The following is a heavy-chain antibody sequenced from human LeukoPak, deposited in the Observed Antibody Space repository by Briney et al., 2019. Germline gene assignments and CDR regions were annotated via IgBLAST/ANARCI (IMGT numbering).Heavy chain of an antibody. J-gene: IGHJ4*02. V-gene: IGHV3-20*04. CDR1: GFTFDDYG. CDR3: ARDGHYDSSGYYDY. D-gene: IGHD3-22*01. Sequence: GGSLRLSCAASGFTFDDYGMSWVRQAPGKGLEWVSGINWNGGSTGYADSVKGRFTISRDNAKNSLYLQMNSLRAEDTAVYYCARDGHYDSSGYYDYWGQGTLVTVSS. CDR2: INWNGGST.